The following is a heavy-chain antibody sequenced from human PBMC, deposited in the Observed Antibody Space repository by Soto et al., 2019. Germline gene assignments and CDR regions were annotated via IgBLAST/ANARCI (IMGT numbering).Heavy chain of an antibody. J-gene: IGHJ6*02. D-gene: IGHD1-26*01. Sequence: ASVKVSCKVSGYTLTELSMHWVRQAPGKGLEWMGGFDPEDGETIYAQKFQGRVTMTEDTSTDTAYMELSSLRPEDTAVYYCATGSGSYFGDAFDIRAQRTTVTGSS. V-gene: IGHV1-24*01. CDR3: ATGSGSYFGDAFDI. CDR2: FDPEDGET. CDR1: GYTLTELS.